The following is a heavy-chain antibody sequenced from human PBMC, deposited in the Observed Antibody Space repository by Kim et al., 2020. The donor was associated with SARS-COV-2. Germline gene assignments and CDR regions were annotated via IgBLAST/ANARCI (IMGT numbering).Heavy chain of an antibody. Sequence: SETLSLTCAVYGGSFSGYYWSWIRQPPGKGLEWIGEINHSGSTNYNPSLKSRVTISVDTSKNQFSLKLSSVTAADTAVYYCAILSLEEMVRGVMRTYYYYYGMDVWGQGTTVTVSS. D-gene: IGHD3-10*01. J-gene: IGHJ6*02. V-gene: IGHV4-34*01. CDR2: INHSGST. CDR1: GGSFSGYY. CDR3: AILSLEEMVRGVMRTYYYYYGMDV.